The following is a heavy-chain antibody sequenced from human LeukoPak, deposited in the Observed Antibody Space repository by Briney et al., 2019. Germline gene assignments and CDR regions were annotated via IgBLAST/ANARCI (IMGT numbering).Heavy chain of an antibody. V-gene: IGHV3-30*03. CDR3: ARGLVVVVAAPHDY. CDR1: GFTFSSYG. D-gene: IGHD2-15*01. J-gene: IGHJ4*02. CDR2: ISYDGSNK. Sequence: GSLRLSCAASGFTFSSYGMHWVRQAPGKGLEWVAVISYDGSNKYYADSVKGRFTISRDNSKNTLYLQMNSLRAEDTAVYYCARGLVVVVAAPHDYWGQGTLVTVSS.